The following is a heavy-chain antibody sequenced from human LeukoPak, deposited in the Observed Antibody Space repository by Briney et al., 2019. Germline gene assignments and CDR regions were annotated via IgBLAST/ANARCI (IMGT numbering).Heavy chain of an antibody. J-gene: IGHJ6*03. V-gene: IGHV1-2*06. CDR1: GYTFTGYY. Sequence: GASVKVSCKASGYTFTGYYMHWVRQAPGQGLEWMGRINPNSGGTNYAQKFQGRVTMTRDTSISTAYMELSRLRSDDTAVYYCARGRCSGCSCQWAYYYYMDVWGKGTTVTVSS. CDR3: ARGRCSGCSCQWAYYYYMDV. CDR2: INPNSGGT. D-gene: IGHD2-15*01.